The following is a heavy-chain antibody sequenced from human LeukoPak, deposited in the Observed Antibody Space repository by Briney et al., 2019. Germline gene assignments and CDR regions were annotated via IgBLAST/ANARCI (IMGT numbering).Heavy chain of an antibody. Sequence: PGGSLRPSCSASGFIFISFVLHWVRQAPGKGLEYVSFISRSGAVTSYADSVRGRFTISRDNSKDTVSLQMSSLRDEDTAMYYCVRDLSGSYSFDAWGQGTLVTVSS. CDR2: ISRSGAVT. CDR3: VRDLSGSYSFDA. CDR1: GFIFISFV. D-gene: IGHD1-26*01. J-gene: IGHJ4*02. V-gene: IGHV3-64D*09.